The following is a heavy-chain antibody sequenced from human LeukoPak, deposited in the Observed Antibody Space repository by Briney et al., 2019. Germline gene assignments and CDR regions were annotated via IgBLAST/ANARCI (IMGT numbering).Heavy chain of an antibody. V-gene: IGHV4-39*01. D-gene: IGHD3-10*01. J-gene: IGHJ4*02. CDR3: ARQISRSGRFNYYFDY. CDR1: GGSISSNSYY. CDR2: IYYSGST. Sequence: SETLSLTCAVSGGSISSNSYYWGWIRQPPGKGLEWFGSIYYSGSTYYNPSLKSRVTISVDTSKNQFSLKLSSVTAADTAVYYCARQISRSGRFNYYFDYWGQGTLVTVSS.